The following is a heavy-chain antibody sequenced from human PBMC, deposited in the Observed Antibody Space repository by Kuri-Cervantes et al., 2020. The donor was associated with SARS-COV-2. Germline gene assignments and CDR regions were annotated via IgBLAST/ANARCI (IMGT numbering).Heavy chain of an antibody. CDR1: GGSFSGYY. D-gene: IGHD1-26*01. Sequence: SQTLSLTCAVYGGSFSGYYWSWIRQPPGKGLEWVGEINHSGSTNYNPSLKSRVTISVDTSKNQFSLKLSSVTAADTAVYYCARGRGATDYWGQGTLVTVSS. CDR2: INHSGST. V-gene: IGHV4-34*01. J-gene: IGHJ4*02. CDR3: ARGRGATDY.